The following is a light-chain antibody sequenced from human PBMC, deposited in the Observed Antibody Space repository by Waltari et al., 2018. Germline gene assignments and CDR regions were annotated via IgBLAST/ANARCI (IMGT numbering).Light chain of an antibody. CDR1: QSVGSN. CDR3: QQYNHWPPYT. V-gene: IGKV3-15*01. J-gene: IGKJ2*01. CDR2: GAS. Sequence: EVVMTQFPATLSVSLGGRAALPCRASQSVGSNLAWYQQKPGQAPRLLIHGASTRATGIPDRFSGSGSGTDFTLTINSLQSEDFAIYYCQQYNHWPPYTFGQGTKLEI.